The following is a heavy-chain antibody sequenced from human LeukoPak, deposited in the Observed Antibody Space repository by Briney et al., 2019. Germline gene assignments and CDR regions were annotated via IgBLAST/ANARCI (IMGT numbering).Heavy chain of an antibody. V-gene: IGHV3-30*07. CDR2: ISYDESNK. D-gene: IGHD3-9*01. Sequence: GGSLRLSCAASGFTFSSYAMHWVRQAPGKGLEWVAVISYDESNKYYADSVKGRFTISRDNSKNTLYLQMNSLRAEDTAVYYCVRETTSNYGAFDLWGQGTLVTVSS. CDR1: GFTFSSYA. CDR3: VRETTSNYGAFDL. J-gene: IGHJ3*01.